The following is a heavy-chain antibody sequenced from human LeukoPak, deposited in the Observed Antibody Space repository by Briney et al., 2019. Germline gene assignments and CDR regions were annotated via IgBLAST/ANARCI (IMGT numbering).Heavy chain of an antibody. D-gene: IGHD6-19*01. V-gene: IGHV4-59*01. J-gene: IGHJ4*02. Sequence: SETLSLTCTVSGGSISSYYWSWIRQPPGKGLEWIGYIYYSGSTNYNPSLKSRVTISVDTSKNQFSLKLSSVTAADTAVYYCARRVSSGQVTYYFDYWGQGTQVTVSS. CDR3: ARRVSSGQVTYYFDY. CDR2: IYYSGST. CDR1: GGSISSYY.